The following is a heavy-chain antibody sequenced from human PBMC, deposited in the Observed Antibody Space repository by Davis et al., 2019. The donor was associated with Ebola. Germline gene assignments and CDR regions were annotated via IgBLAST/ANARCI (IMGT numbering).Heavy chain of an antibody. CDR3: ARDRSGSPDAFDI. Sequence: AASVKVSCKASGYTFTSYDINWVRQATGQGLEWMGWMNPNSGNTGYAQKFQGRVTITADESTSTAYMELSSLRSEDTAVYYCARDRSGSPDAFDIWGQGTMVTVSS. CDR2: MNPNSGNT. D-gene: IGHD1-26*01. CDR1: GYTFTSYD. J-gene: IGHJ3*02. V-gene: IGHV1-8*01.